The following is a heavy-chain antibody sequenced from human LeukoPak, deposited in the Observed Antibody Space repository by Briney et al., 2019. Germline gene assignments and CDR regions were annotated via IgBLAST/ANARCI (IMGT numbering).Heavy chain of an antibody. D-gene: IGHD3-16*02. V-gene: IGHV1-2*02. CDR1: GYTFTGYY. Sequence: ASVKVSCKASGYTFTGYYMHWVRQAPGQGLEWMGWINPNSGGTNYAQKFQGRVTMTRDTSISTAYMELSRLRSDDTAVYYCATVGPFYDYVWGSYLFNWGQGTLVAVSS. CDR2: INPNSGGT. CDR3: ATVGPFYDYVWGSYLFN. J-gene: IGHJ4*02.